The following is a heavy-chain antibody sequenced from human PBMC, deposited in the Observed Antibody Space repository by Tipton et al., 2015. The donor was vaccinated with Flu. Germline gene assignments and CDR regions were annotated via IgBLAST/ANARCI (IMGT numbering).Heavy chain of an antibody. Sequence: SLRPSCAASGFTFNTYAMSWVRQAPGKGLEWVSGISYYGGKTYFADSVKGRFTISRDNSKNTLYLQMHSLRAEDTAVYYCAKVIPELVAGLDYWGQGTLVTVSS. CDR2: ISYYGGKT. V-gene: IGHV3-23*01. CDR1: GFTFNTYA. CDR3: AKVIPELVAGLDY. D-gene: IGHD6-19*01. J-gene: IGHJ4*02.